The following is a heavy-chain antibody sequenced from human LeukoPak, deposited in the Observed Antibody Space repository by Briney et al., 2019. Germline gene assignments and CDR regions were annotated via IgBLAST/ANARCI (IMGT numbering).Heavy chain of an antibody. V-gene: IGHV3-9*01. Sequence: PGGSLRLSCAASGFTFDDYAMHWVRQAPGKGLEWVSGISWNSGSIGYADSVKGRFTISRDNAKNSLYLQMNSLRAEDTALYYCARVGSSGYGDAFDIWGQGTMVTVSS. CDR1: GFTFDDYA. CDR3: ARVGSSGYGDAFDI. CDR2: ISWNSGSI. J-gene: IGHJ3*02. D-gene: IGHD3-22*01.